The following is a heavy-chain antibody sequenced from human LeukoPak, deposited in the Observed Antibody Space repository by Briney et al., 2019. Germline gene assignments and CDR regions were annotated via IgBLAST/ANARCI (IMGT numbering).Heavy chain of an antibody. Sequence: GGSLRLSCAASGFTFTSYAMSWVRQAPGKGLEWVSTSSGSGGRTYYADSVKGRFTISRDNSKSTLSRQMNSLRAEDTAVYYCAKDPTARYDSSGYYSYFDYWGQGTLVTVSS. D-gene: IGHD3-22*01. CDR3: AKDPTARYDSSGYYSYFDY. V-gene: IGHV3-23*01. CDR2: SSGSGGRT. J-gene: IGHJ4*02. CDR1: GFTFTSYA.